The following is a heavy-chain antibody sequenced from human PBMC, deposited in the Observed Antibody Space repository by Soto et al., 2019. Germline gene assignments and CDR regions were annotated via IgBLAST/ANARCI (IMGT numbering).Heavy chain of an antibody. Sequence: ASVKVSCKASGGTFSSYAISWVRQAPGQGLEWMGGIIPIFGTANYAQKFQGRVTITADESTSTAYMELSSLRSEDTAVYYCARDPIAARPRWFDPWGQGTQVTVSS. CDR2: IIPIFGTA. D-gene: IGHD6-6*01. V-gene: IGHV1-69*13. CDR1: GGTFSSYA. J-gene: IGHJ5*02. CDR3: ARDPIAARPRWFDP.